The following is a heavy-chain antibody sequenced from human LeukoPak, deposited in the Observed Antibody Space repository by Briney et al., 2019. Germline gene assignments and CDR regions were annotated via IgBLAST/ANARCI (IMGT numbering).Heavy chain of an antibody. J-gene: IGHJ6*02. CDR3: ARHIVVPAAVKGYYYYYGMDV. CDR1: SGSISSYY. CDR2: IYHSGST. Sequence: SETLSLTCTVSSGSISSYYWSWIRQPPGKGLEWIGYIYHSGSTKYNPSLKSRVTMSVDPSKNQFSLKLSSVTAADTAVYYCARHIVVPAAVKGYYYYYGMDVWGQGTTVTVSS. D-gene: IGHD2-2*01. V-gene: IGHV4-59*01.